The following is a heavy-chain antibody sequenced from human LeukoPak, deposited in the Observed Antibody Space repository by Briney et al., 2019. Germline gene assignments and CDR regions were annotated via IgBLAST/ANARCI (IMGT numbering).Heavy chain of an antibody. V-gene: IGHV3-74*01. CDR3: VRDWGYDSSGYWQKYFDS. J-gene: IGHJ4*02. CDR1: GFTFSTFW. CDR2: INHDGSST. Sequence: HPGGSLRLSCAASGFTFSTFWMHWVRQAPGKGLVWVSRINHDGSSTNYADSVKGRFTISRDNAKNTLHLQMNSLRAEDTAVYYCVRDWGYDSSGYWQKYFDSWGQGTLVTVSS. D-gene: IGHD3-22*01.